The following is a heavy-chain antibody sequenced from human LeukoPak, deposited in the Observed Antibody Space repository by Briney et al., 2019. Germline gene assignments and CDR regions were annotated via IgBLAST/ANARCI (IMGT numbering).Heavy chain of an antibody. CDR3: ATDAGYDMFDP. D-gene: IGHD5-12*01. V-gene: IGHV1-2*02. CDR2: INPNTGGT. CDR1: GYTFTGHY. J-gene: IGHJ5*02. Sequence: ASVKVSCRASGYTFTGHYIYWVRQAPGQGLEWMGWINPNTGGTSSTQKFQGRVTMIRDTSINTAYMELSGLRSDDTAVYYCATDAGYDMFDPWGQGTLVTVSS.